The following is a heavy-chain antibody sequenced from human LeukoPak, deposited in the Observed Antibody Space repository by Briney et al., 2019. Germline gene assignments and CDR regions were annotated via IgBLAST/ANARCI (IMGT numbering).Heavy chain of an antibody. CDR3: ARGDYGGDYFDY. V-gene: IGHV3-11*05. CDR1: GFTFSDHY. J-gene: IGHJ4*02. CDR2: ISSGSSYT. D-gene: IGHD4-23*01. Sequence: GGSLRLSCEVSGFTFSDHYMSWIRQAPGKRLEWVSYISSGSSYTNYADSVEGRFTISRDNAKNSLYLQMNSLRAEDTAVYYCARGDYGGDYFDYWGQGTLVTVSS.